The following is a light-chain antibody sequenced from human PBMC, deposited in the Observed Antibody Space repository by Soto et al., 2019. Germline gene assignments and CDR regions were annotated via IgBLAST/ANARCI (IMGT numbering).Light chain of an antibody. Sequence: DLQMTQSPSSLSASVGDRVTITCRASQSISSYLNWYQQKPGKAPKLLIYAASSLQSGVPSRFSGSGSWTDFTLTISSLQPEAFATYYCQQSYSTTPTFGQWTKLEIK. CDR2: AAS. J-gene: IGKJ2*01. V-gene: IGKV1-39*01. CDR1: QSISSY. CDR3: QQSYSTTPT.